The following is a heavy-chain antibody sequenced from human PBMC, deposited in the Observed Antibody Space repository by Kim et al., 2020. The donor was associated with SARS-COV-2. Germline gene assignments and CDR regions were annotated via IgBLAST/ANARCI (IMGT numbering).Heavy chain of an antibody. CDR3: AKVGGHCYGGRCDEGVFDY. Sequence: GGSLRLSCAVSGFTLSSYAMSWVRQAPGKGLEWVSSISDSGSGTYYADSVKGRFTISRDTSKNTLYLQMDSLRAEDTAVYFCAKVGGHCYGGRCDEGVFDYWRQGTLVTASS. D-gene: IGHD1-26*01. CDR2: ISDSGSGT. J-gene: IGHJ4*02. V-gene: IGHV3-23*01. CDR1: GFTLSSYA.